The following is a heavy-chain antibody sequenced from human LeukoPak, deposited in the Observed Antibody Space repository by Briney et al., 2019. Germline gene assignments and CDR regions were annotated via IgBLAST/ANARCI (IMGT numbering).Heavy chain of an antibody. CDR1: GFTVSSNY. Sequence: GGSLRLSCAASGFTVSSNYMSWVRQAPGKGLEWVAFIRYDGSNKYYADSVKGRFTISRDNSKNTLYLQMNSLRAEDTAVYYCAKEGTNRKRYSSSWYYFDYWGQGTLVTVSS. J-gene: IGHJ4*02. V-gene: IGHV3-30*02. CDR3: AKEGTNRKRYSSSWYYFDY. D-gene: IGHD6-13*01. CDR2: IRYDGSNK.